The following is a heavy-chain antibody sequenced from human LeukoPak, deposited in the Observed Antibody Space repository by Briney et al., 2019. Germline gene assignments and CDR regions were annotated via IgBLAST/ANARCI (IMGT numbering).Heavy chain of an antibody. CDR2: VYKSGST. D-gene: IGHD4-17*01. J-gene: IGHJ4*02. Sequence: SKTLSLTCTVSGGSISTYQWSWIRQPPGKGLEWIGNVYKSGSTNYNPSLKSRVTFSVDTSKNQFSLKLNSVTAADTAVYYCARGGDYGDLRYFDYWGQGTLVTVSS. V-gene: IGHV4-59*01. CDR3: ARGGDYGDLRYFDY. CDR1: GGSISTYQ.